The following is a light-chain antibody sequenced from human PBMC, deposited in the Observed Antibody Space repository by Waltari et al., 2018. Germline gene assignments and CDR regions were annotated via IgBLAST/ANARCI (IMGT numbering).Light chain of an antibody. CDR3: SSYTSSSHVV. Sequence: QSALTQPASVSGSPGQSITISCPGTSSDVGGYNYVPWYQQHPGKAPKLMIYDVSKRPSGVSNRFSGSKSGNTASLTISGLQAEDEADYYCSSYTSSSHVVFGGGTKLTVL. J-gene: IGLJ2*01. V-gene: IGLV2-14*01. CDR1: SSDVGGYNY. CDR2: DVS.